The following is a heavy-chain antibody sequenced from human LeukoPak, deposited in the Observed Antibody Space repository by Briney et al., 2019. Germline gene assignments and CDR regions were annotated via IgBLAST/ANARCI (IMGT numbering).Heavy chain of an antibody. CDR1: GFTFSSFA. V-gene: IGHV3-23*01. Sequence: GGSLRLSCAASGFTFSSFAMSWVRQAPGKGLEWVSTITDSGDTAYSADSVKGRFTISRDNSKNTLYLQMNSLRAEDTAVYYCAKDGALSTSWYFYCDYWGQGTLVTVSP. CDR2: ITDSGDTA. D-gene: IGHD2-2*01. J-gene: IGHJ4*02. CDR3: AKDGALSTSWYFYCDY.